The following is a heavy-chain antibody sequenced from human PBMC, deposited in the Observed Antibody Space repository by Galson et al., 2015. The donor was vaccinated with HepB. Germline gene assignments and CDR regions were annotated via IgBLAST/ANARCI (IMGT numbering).Heavy chain of an antibody. CDR1: GCTFSRDA. D-gene: IGHD2-8*01. CDR3: SKGTNYMDV. V-gene: IGHV1-69*04. Sequence: SVKVSCKASGCTFSRDAINWVRQAPGQGLEWLGRIIPTLDVANYAQNFQDRVTITADKSTTTAFMELRSLRSVDMAVYYCSKGTNYMDVWANGTTVTVSS. J-gene: IGHJ6*03. CDR2: IIPTLDVA.